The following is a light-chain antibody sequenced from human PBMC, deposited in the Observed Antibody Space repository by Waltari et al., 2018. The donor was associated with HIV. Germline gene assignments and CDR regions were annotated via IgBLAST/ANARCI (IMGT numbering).Light chain of an antibody. CDR1: QGISNY. CDR3: QQYHSAPLT. V-gene: IGKV1-27*01. J-gene: IGKJ4*01. CDR2: YAS. Sequence: DIHMTQSPSSLSASIGDRVTITCRASQGISNYLAWYQQRPGKAPKLLIYYASSLKSGVPSRFGGSISGTDFTLTISSLQPEDVATDYCQQYHSAPLTFGGGTKVEIK.